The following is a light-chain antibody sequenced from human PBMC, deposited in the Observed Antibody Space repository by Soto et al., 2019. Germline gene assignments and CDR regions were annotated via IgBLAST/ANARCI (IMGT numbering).Light chain of an antibody. CDR1: QSVSSN. J-gene: IGKJ5*01. Sequence: EIVITHSPSTLSASPGERATLSCMASQSVSSNLAWYQQKPGQAPRLLIYGASTRATGIPASFSGSGSGTEFTLTISSLQSEDFAVYYCKQYNNWPNFGQGTRLEIK. V-gene: IGKV3-15*01. CDR3: KQYNNWPN. CDR2: GAS.